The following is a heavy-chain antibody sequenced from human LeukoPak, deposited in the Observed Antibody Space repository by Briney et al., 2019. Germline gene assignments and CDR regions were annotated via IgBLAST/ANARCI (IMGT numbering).Heavy chain of an antibody. Sequence: KTSETLSLTCTVSGGSISSYYWSWIRQPPGKGLEWIGYIYYSGSTNYNPSLKSRVTISVDTSKNQFSPKLSSVTAADTAVYYCAGGSLGVVGATYFDYWGQGTLVTVSS. J-gene: IGHJ4*02. V-gene: IGHV4-59*01. CDR2: IYYSGST. CDR1: GGSISSYY. D-gene: IGHD1-26*01. CDR3: AGGSLGVVGATYFDY.